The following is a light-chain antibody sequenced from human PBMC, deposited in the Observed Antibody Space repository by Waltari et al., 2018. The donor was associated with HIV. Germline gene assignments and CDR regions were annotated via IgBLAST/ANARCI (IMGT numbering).Light chain of an antibody. J-gene: IGKJ1*01. Sequence: ETVLTQSPGTLSLSPGERATLSCRASQRVSSSYLTWYQQKPGQTPRLLIYGASSRATGIPDRFSGSGSGTDFTLTISRLEPEDFAVYYCQKYGNSPWTFGQGTKVEIK. CDR2: GAS. CDR3: QKYGNSPWT. V-gene: IGKV3-20*01. CDR1: QRVSSSY.